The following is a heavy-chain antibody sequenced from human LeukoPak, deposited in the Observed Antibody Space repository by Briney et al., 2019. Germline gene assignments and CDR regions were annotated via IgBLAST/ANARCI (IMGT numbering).Heavy chain of an antibody. V-gene: IGHV1-2*02. CDR1: GYTFTGYY. CDR2: INPNSGDS. J-gene: IGHJ4*02. D-gene: IGHD3-16*01. Sequence: GASVKVSCKASGYTFTGYYMHWVRQAPGQGLEWMGWINPNSGDSNYAQKFQGRVTMTRDTSISTAYMELSRLRSDDTAVYYCARVLYRLAETYIDYWGQGTLVTVSS. CDR3: ARVLYRLAETYIDY.